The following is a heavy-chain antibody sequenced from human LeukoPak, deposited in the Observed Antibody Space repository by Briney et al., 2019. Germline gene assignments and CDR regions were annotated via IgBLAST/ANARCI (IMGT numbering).Heavy chain of an antibody. V-gene: IGHV3-20*04. J-gene: IGHJ4*02. D-gene: IGHD3-10*01. CDR1: GFTFDDYG. CDR3: AREHIRSGSYELDY. CDR2: INWNGGST. Sequence: PGGSLRLSCAASGFTFDDYGMSWVRQAPGKGLEWVSGINWNGGSTGYADSVKGRFTVSRDNTKNSVYLLMNSLRVEDTAVYYCAREHIRSGSYELDYWGQGTLVTVSS.